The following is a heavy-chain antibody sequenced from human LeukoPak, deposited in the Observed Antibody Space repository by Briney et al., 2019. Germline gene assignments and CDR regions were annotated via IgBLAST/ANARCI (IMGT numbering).Heavy chain of an antibody. CDR3: ARDPGSGSYPYNWFDP. Sequence: PSETLSLTCAVSGGSISSYYWSWIRQPPGKGLEWIGYIYYSGSTNYNPSLKSRVTISVDTSKNQFSLKLSSVTAADTAVYYCARDPGSGSYPYNWFDPWGQGTLVTVSS. J-gene: IGHJ5*02. CDR2: IYYSGST. CDR1: GGSISSYY. D-gene: IGHD1-26*01. V-gene: IGHV4-59*01.